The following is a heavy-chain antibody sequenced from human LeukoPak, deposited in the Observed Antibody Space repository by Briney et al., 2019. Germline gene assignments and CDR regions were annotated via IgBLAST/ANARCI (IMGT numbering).Heavy chain of an antibody. V-gene: IGHV3-53*05. Sequence: GGSLRLSCAVSGFTVSGNYMSWVRQAPGKGLEWVSLIYSGGTTYYADSVKGRFTISRDNSKNTLYLQMNSLRAEDTAVYYCARDLDYDYVWGSPLYWGQGTLVTVSS. J-gene: IGHJ4*02. CDR3: ARDLDYDYVWGSPLY. D-gene: IGHD3-16*01. CDR1: GFTVSGNY. CDR2: IYSGGTT.